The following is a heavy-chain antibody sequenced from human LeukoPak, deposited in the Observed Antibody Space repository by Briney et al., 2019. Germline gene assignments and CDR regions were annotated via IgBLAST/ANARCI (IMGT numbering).Heavy chain of an antibody. CDR1: GFTFSSYG. D-gene: IGHD7-27*01. V-gene: IGHV3-30*18. Sequence: GRSLRLSCAASGFTFSSYGMHWVRQAPGKGLEWVAVISYDGSNKYHADSVKGRFTISRDNSKNTLYLQMNSLRAEDTAVYYCAKEGNWGPLVYYFDYWGQGTLVTVSS. J-gene: IGHJ4*02. CDR2: ISYDGSNK. CDR3: AKEGNWGPLVYYFDY.